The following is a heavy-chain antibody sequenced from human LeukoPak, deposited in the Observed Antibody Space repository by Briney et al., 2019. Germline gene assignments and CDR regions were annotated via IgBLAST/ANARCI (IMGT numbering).Heavy chain of an antibody. CDR1: GGSISSSSYY. J-gene: IGHJ4*02. D-gene: IGHD1-26*01. CDR2: IYYSGST. V-gene: IGHV4-39*01. CDR3: ARLGGSIVGATVDY. Sequence: SETLSLTCTVSGGSISSSSYYWGWIRQPPEKGLEWIGSIYYSGSTYYNPSLKSRVTISVDTSKNQFSLKLSSVTAADTAVYYCARLGGSIVGATVDYWGQGTLVTVSS.